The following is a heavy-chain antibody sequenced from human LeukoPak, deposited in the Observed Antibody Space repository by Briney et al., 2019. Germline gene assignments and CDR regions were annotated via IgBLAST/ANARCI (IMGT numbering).Heavy chain of an antibody. D-gene: IGHD6-19*01. V-gene: IGHV4-59*01. Sequence: SETLSLTCTVSGGSISSYYWSWIRQPPGKGLEWIGYIYHSGSTNYNPSLKSRVTISVDTSKNQFSLKLSSVTAADTAVYYCARGGSGWFSVDYWGQGTLVTVSS. J-gene: IGHJ4*02. CDR2: IYHSGST. CDR3: ARGGSGWFSVDY. CDR1: GGSISSYY.